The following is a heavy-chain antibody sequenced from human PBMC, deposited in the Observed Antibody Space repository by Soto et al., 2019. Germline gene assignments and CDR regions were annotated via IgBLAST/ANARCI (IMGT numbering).Heavy chain of an antibody. Sequence: GGSLRLSCAASGFTFSSYGMHWVRQAPGKGLEWVAVISYDGSNKYYADSVKGRFTISRDNSKNTLYLQMNSLRAEDTAVYYCAKDWRRELRFFEWLDYWGQGTLVTVSS. J-gene: IGHJ4*02. D-gene: IGHD3-3*01. CDR1: GFTFSSYG. V-gene: IGHV3-30*18. CDR3: AKDWRRELRFFEWLDY. CDR2: ISYDGSNK.